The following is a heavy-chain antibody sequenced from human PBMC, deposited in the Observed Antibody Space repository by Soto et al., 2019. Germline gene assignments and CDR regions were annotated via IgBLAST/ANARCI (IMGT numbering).Heavy chain of an antibody. CDR2: ISYDGSNE. CDR3: AKDSNYYGSGSYPNV. D-gene: IGHD3-10*01. Sequence: QVQLVESGGGVVQPGGSLRLSCAASGFTFSSYGMHWVRQAPGKGLEWVAVISYDGSNEYYADSVKGRFTISRDNSQSTLYLQMSSLRAEDTALYYCAKDSNYYGSGSYPNVWGQGTLVTVSS. V-gene: IGHV3-30*18. J-gene: IGHJ4*02. CDR1: GFTFSSYG.